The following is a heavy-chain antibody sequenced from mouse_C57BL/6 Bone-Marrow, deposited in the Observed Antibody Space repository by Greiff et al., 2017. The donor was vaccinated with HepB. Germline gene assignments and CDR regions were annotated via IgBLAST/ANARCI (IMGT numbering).Heavy chain of an antibody. J-gene: IGHJ3*01. Sequence: DVKLVESGGGLVQSGRSLRLSCATSGFTFSDFYMEWVRQAPEKGLEWVAQIRLKSDNYATHYAESVKGRFTISRDDSKSSVYLQMNNLRAEDTGIYYCTAGNSLPYWGQGTLVTVSA. CDR3: TAGNSLPY. CDR2: IRLKSDNYAT. CDR1: GFTFSDFY. D-gene: IGHD2-1*01. V-gene: IGHV6-3*01.